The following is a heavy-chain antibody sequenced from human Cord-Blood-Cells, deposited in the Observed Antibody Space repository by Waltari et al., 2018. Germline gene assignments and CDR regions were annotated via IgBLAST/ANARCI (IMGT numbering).Heavy chain of an antibody. J-gene: IGHJ3*02. V-gene: IGHV4-59*01. CDR2: IYYSGIT. CDR1: GGSISSYY. CDR3: ARDFQRYCIVGATGAFDI. D-gene: IGHD1-26*01. Sequence: QVQLQESGPGLVKPSETLSLTCTVSGGSISSYYWSWIRQPPGKGLEWIGYIYYSGITNYTPSLKIRVTLSLNPTNNQFSLNLSSVTASDTSVYSCARDFQRYCIVGATGAFDIWGQGTMVTVSS.